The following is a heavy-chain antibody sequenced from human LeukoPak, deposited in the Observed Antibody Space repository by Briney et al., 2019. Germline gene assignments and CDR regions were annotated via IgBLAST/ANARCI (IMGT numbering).Heavy chain of an antibody. CDR1: GFTFSSYG. CDR3: ARAGYCISANCYQGAFDI. D-gene: IGHD2-2*01. Sequence: PGGSLRLSCAASGFTFSSYGMHWVRQAPGKGLEWVTVIWSDGSNKYYADSVKDRFTISRDNSKNTLYLQMNSLRAEDTAVYYCARAGYCISANCYQGAFDIWGQGTMVTVSS. V-gene: IGHV3-33*01. J-gene: IGHJ3*02. CDR2: IWSDGSNK.